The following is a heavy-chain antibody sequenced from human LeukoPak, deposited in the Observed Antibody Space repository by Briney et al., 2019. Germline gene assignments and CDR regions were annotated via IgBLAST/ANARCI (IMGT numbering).Heavy chain of an antibody. D-gene: IGHD3-3*01. CDR2: ISAYNGNT. CDR1: GYTFTSYG. V-gene: IGHV1-18*01. J-gene: IGHJ4*02. CDR3: ARVYDFWSEFDY. Sequence: ASVKVSCKASGYTFTSYGISWVRQAPGQGPEWMGWISAYNGNTNYAQKLQGRVTMTTDTSTSTAYMELRSLRSDDTAVYYCARVYDFWSEFDYWGQGTLVTVSS.